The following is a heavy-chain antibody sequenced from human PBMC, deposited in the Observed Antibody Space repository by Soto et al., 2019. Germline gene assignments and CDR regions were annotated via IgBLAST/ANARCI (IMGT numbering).Heavy chain of an antibody. CDR1: GGSISSYY. CDR2: IYYSGST. V-gene: IGHV4-59*08. J-gene: IGHJ4*02. CDR3: ARLTGRAVPDY. Sequence: SGTLSLTCTVSGGSISSYYWSWIRQPPGKGLEWIGYIYYSGSTNYNPSLKSRVTISVDTSKNQFSLKLSSVTAADTAVYYCARLTGRAVPDYWGQGTLVTVSS. D-gene: IGHD1-26*01.